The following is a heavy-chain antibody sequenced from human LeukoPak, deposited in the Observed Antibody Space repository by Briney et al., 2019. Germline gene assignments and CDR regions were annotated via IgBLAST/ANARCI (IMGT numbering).Heavy chain of an antibody. CDR1: GGSITTYY. CDR2: IYTRGST. J-gene: IGHJ4*02. D-gene: IGHD3-22*01. Sequence: PSETLSLTCTVSGGSITTYYWSWIRQPAGKGLEWIGRIYTRGSTNYNPSLKSRVTMSVDTSKNQFSLKLRSVTAADTAVYYCAGEGHYYDSTGYYYGGEDYWGQGTLVTVSS. V-gene: IGHV4-4*07. CDR3: AGEGHYYDSTGYYYGGEDY.